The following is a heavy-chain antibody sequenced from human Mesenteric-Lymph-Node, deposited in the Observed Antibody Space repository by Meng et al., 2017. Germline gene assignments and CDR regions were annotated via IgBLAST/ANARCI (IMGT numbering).Heavy chain of an antibody. Sequence: SVKVSCKASGWTFSSYTIDWVRQAPGQGLEWMGGIIPIFDTVNYAQKFQGRVTITADKSTSTAYIEVRSLRPEDRAVYYCARKNGDRGMDVWGQGTTVTVSS. J-gene: IGHJ6*02. CDR3: ARKNGDRGMDV. CDR2: IIPIFDTV. CDR1: GWTFSSYT. V-gene: IGHV1-69*06. D-gene: IGHD7-27*01.